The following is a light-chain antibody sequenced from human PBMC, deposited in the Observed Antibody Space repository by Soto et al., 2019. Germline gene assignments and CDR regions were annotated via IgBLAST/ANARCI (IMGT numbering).Light chain of an antibody. J-gene: IGLJ1*01. Sequence: QSALTQPPSASGSPGQSVTISCTGTSSDVGGYNYVSWYQQHPGKAPKLMIYEVTKRPSGVPDRFSGSKSGNTASLTVSGLQAEDEADYYCSSYAGSNIFYVFGTGTKVTLL. CDR1: SSDVGGYNY. V-gene: IGLV2-8*01. CDR3: SSYAGSNIFYV. CDR2: EVT.